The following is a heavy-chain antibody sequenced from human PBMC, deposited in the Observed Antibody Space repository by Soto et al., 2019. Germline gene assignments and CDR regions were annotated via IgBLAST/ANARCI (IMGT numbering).Heavy chain of an antibody. CDR1: GFTFSSYA. Sequence: SLRLSCAASGFTFSSYAMTWVRQAPGKGLEWVSTITTAGGANYADSVKGRFTISRDNSKNTLSLQMDSLRDEDTAQYYCAAGGSPDYWGQGTLVTVSS. CDR2: ITTAGGA. V-gene: IGHV3-23*01. CDR3: AAGGSPDY. J-gene: IGHJ4*02.